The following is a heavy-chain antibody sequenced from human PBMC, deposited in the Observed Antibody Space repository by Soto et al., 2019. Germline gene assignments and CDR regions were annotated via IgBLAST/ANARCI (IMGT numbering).Heavy chain of an antibody. CDR2: IDHYSGGT. CDR1: GYTFTDYY. J-gene: IGHJ4*02. Sequence: SVKVSCKASGYTFTDYYVHWVRQAPGQGLEWMGWIDHYSGGTNYAQKFQGRVAMTRDTSISTAYMELSSLTSDDTAVYYCAREGGDGFDYWGQGTLVTVSS. V-gene: IGHV1-2*02. CDR3: AREGGDGFDY. D-gene: IGHD2-21*02.